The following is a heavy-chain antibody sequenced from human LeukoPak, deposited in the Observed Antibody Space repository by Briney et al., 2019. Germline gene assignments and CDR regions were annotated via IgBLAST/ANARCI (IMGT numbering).Heavy chain of an antibody. CDR3: ARDKIYGSGPPGFDP. Sequence: PGGSLRLSCAASGFTFSSYAMSWVRQAPGKGLEWVSAISGSGGSTYYADSVKGRFTISRDNSKNTLYLQMNSLRAEDTAVNYCARDKIYGSGPPGFDPWGQGTLVTVSS. V-gene: IGHV3-23*01. CDR2: ISGSGGST. CDR1: GFTFSSYA. J-gene: IGHJ5*02. D-gene: IGHD3-10*01.